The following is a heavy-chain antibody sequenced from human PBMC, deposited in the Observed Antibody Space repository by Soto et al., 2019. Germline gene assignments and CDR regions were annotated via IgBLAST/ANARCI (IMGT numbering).Heavy chain of an antibody. D-gene: IGHD4-17*01. J-gene: IGHJ6*03. Sequence: PGGSLRLSCAASGFTFSSYGMHWVRQAPGKGLEWVAVIWYDGSNKYYADSVKGRFTISRDNSKNTLYLQMNSLRAEDTAVYYSARVAGYGEPGDYYYYYYMDVWGKGTTVTVSS. CDR2: IWYDGSNK. V-gene: IGHV3-33*01. CDR3: ARVAGYGEPGDYYYYYYMDV. CDR1: GFTFSSYG.